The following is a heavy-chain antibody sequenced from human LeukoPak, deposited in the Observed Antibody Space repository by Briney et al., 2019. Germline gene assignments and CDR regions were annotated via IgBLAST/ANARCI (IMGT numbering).Heavy chain of an antibody. CDR2: LTGSGST. J-gene: IGHJ6*03. V-gene: IGHV3-23*01. CDR1: GFAFSSFA. CDR3: AKMKGWRLYDYCMDV. Sequence: GGSLRLSCVASGFAFSSFAMSWVRQAPGKGLEWVSGLTGSGSTYHADSVRGRFAISRDNSKNTLSLQMNSLRAEDTAVYYCAKMKGWRLYDYCMDVWGKGTTVTVSS. D-gene: IGHD2-15*01.